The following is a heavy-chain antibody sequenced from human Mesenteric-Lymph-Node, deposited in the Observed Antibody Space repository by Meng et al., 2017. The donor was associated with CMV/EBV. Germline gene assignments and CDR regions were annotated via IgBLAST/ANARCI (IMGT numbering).Heavy chain of an antibody. D-gene: IGHD6-6*01. CDR1: GITVSTNY. V-gene: IGHV3-66*02. CDR3: ARHQSSSSLGDWFDP. Sequence: GYGITVSTNYRSWVRQAPGKGLEWVSVIYSGGSTYYADSVKGRFTISRDNSKNTLYLQMNSLRGEDTAEYYCARHQSSSSLGDWFDPWGQGTLVTVSS. J-gene: IGHJ5*02. CDR2: IYSGGST.